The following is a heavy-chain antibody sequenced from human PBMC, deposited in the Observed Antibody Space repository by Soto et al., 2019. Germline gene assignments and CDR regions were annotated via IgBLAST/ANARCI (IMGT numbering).Heavy chain of an antibody. D-gene: IGHD6-19*01. CDR3: ARDSGIAVAGSLWFDP. CDR2: ISSSSSYI. CDR1: GFTFSSYS. Sequence: PGGSLRLSCAASGFTFSSYSMNWVRQAPGKGLEWVSSISSSSSYIYYADSVKGRFTISRDNAKNSLYLQMNSLRAEDTVVYYCARDSGIAVAGSLWFDPWGQGTLVTVSS. J-gene: IGHJ5*02. V-gene: IGHV3-21*01.